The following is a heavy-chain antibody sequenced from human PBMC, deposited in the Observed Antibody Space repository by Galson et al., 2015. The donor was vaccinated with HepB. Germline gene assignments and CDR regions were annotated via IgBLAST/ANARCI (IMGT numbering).Heavy chain of an antibody. CDR3: ARDHPYYDSSGYYYDFDY. CDR1: GFTFSSYA. CDR2: ISYDGSNK. V-gene: IGHV3-30-3*01. D-gene: IGHD3-22*01. J-gene: IGHJ4*02. Sequence: SLRLSCAASGFTFSSYAMHWVRQAPGKGLEWVAVISYDGSNKYYADSVKGRFTISRDNSKNTLYLQMNSLRAEDTAVYYCARDHPYYDSSGYYYDFDYWGQGTLVTVSS.